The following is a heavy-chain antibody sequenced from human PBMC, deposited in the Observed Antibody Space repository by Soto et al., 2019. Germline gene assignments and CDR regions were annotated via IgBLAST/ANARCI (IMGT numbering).Heavy chain of an antibody. D-gene: IGHD2-15*01. J-gene: IGHJ3*02. CDR1: GYTFTSFG. CDR2: ISAYNGNT. Sequence: QVQLVQSGAEVKKPGASVKVSCKASGYTFTSFGISWVRQAPGQGREWMGWISAYNGNTNYAENHQGRVTMTTDTSTSTAYMELRSLRSDDTAVYYCARDHRGGTDAFDIWGQGTMDTASS. CDR3: ARDHRGGTDAFDI. V-gene: IGHV1-18*01.